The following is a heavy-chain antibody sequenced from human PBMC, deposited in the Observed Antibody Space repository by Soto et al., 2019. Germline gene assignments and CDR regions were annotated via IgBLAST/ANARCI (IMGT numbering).Heavy chain of an antibody. D-gene: IGHD5-12*01. CDR1: GYTFTSYG. J-gene: IGHJ6*02. V-gene: IGHV1-8*02. CDR2: MNPNSGNT. CDR3: ARGVARYYGMDV. Sequence: ASVKVSCKASGYTFTSYGISWVRQAPGQGLEWMGWMNPNSGNTGYAQKFQGRVTMTRNTSISTAYMELSSLRSEDTAVYYCARGVARYYGMDVWGQGTTVTVSS.